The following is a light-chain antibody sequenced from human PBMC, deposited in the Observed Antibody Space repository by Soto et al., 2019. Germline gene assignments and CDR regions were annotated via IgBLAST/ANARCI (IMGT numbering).Light chain of an antibody. CDR1: QSVSSN. J-gene: IGKJ1*01. Sequence: EIVMTQSPATLSVSPGERATLSCRASQSVSSNLAWYQQKPGQAPRLLSYGAYTRATGIPARFSGSGSGTEVTLTISSLQSEYFAVYYCQQYNNWPQTFGQGTKVEIK. CDR2: GAY. CDR3: QQYNNWPQT. V-gene: IGKV3-15*01.